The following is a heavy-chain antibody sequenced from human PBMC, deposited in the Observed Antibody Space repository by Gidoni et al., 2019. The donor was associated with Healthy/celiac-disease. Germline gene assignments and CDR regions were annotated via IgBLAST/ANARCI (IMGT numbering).Heavy chain of an antibody. CDR1: GFPFSGYA. Sequence: EVQLLESGGGLVQPGGSLRLSCAASGFPFSGYAMSWVRQAPGKGLEWVSAISGSGGSTYSADSVKGRFTISRDNSKNTLYLQMNSLRAEDTAVYYCAKVSDFGPYFDYWGQGTLVTVSS. CDR2: ISGSGGST. J-gene: IGHJ4*02. V-gene: IGHV3-23*01. CDR3: AKVSDFGPYFDY. D-gene: IGHD3-3*01.